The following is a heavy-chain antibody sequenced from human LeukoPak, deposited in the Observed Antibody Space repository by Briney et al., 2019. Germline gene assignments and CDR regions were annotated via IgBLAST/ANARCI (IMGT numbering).Heavy chain of an antibody. Sequence: ASVKVSCKASGYTFTSNYIHWVRQAPGQGLEWMGMIYPRDGSTSYAQKFQGRVTMTRDTSTSTVYMELSSLRSEDTAVYYCARVGGYGDSYYYYGMDVWGQGTTVTVSS. CDR1: GYTFTSNY. D-gene: IGHD4-17*01. CDR3: ARVGGYGDSYYYYGMDV. V-gene: IGHV1-46*01. CDR2: IYPRDGST. J-gene: IGHJ6*02.